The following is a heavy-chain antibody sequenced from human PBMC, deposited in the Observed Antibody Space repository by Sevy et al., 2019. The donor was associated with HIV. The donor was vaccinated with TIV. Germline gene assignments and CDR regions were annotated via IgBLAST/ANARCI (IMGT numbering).Heavy chain of an antibody. V-gene: IGHV3-64D*06. Sequence: GGSLRLSCSASGFTFSSYAMHWVRQAPGKGLEYVSAISSNGGSTYYADSVKGRFTISRDNSKNTLYLQMSSLRAEDTAVYYCVKESVPLELDQNWFDPWAREPWSPSPQ. CDR1: GFTFSSYA. J-gene: IGHJ5*02. D-gene: IGHD1-1*01. CDR2: ISSNGGST. CDR3: VKESVPLELDQNWFDP.